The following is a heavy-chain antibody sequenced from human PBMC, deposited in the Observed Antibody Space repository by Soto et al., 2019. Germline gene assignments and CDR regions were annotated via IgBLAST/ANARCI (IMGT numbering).Heavy chain of an antibody. V-gene: IGHV4-34*01. J-gene: IGHJ6*02. CDR2: INHSGST. Sequence: SETLSLTCAVYGGSFSGYYWSWIRQPPEKGLEWIGEINHSGSTNYNPSLKSRVTISVDTSKNQFSLKLSSVTAADTAVYYCARSGSWYGISYYYYGMDVWGQGTTVTVSS. CDR1: GGSFSGYY. CDR3: ARSGSWYGISYYYYGMDV. D-gene: IGHD6-13*01.